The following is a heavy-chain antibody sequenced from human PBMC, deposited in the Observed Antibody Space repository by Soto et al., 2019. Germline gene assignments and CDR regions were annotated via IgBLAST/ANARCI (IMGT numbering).Heavy chain of an antibody. V-gene: IGHV3-66*01. Sequence: EVQLVESGGGLVQPGGSLRLSCAASGFTVSSNYMSWVHQAPGKGLEWVSVIYSGGSTYYADSVKGRFTISRDNSKNTLYLQINSLRAEDTAVYYCARGARAPGGGSYWGQGTLVTVSS. CDR1: GFTVSSNY. D-gene: IGHD1-1*01. CDR2: IYSGGST. CDR3: ARGARAPGGGSY. J-gene: IGHJ4*02.